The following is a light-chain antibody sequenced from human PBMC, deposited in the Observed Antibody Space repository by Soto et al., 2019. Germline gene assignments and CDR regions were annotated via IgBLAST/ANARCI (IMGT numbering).Light chain of an antibody. CDR2: DVT. V-gene: IGLV2-14*01. J-gene: IGLJ2*01. Sequence: QSALTQPASVSGSPGQSITISCTGTSSDVGAYNYVSWYQQHPGKAPKLMIYDVTNRPSGVSSRFSGSKSGNTASLTISGLQAEDEADYYCSSYTRSTTFVVFGGGTKLTVL. CDR1: SSDVGAYNY. CDR3: SSYTRSTTFVV.